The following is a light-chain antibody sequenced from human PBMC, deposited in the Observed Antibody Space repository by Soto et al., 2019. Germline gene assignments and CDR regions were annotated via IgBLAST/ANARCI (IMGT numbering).Light chain of an antibody. Sequence: EIVLTQSPGTLSLSPGERATLSCRASQSVSSSYLAWYQQKPGQAPRLLISGASSRATGIPDRFSGSGSGTDFTLTISRREPEDFAVYYCQQYGSSPRTFGQGTKVEIK. V-gene: IGKV3-20*01. CDR1: QSVSSSY. CDR3: QQYGSSPRT. CDR2: GAS. J-gene: IGKJ1*01.